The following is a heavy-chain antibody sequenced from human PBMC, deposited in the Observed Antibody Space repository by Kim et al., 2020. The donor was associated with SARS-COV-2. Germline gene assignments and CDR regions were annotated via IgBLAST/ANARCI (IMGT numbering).Heavy chain of an antibody. CDR3: ARGGGSSWYFGLFFDY. D-gene: IGHD6-13*01. V-gene: IGHV3-48*02. CDR2: ISSSSSTI. J-gene: IGHJ4*02. Sequence: GGSLRLSCAASGFTFSSYSMNWVRQAPGKGLEWVSYISSSSSTIYYADSVKGRFTISRDNAKNSLYLQMNSLRDEDTAVYYCARGGGSSWYFGLFFDYWVQGTLVTVSS. CDR1: GFTFSSYS.